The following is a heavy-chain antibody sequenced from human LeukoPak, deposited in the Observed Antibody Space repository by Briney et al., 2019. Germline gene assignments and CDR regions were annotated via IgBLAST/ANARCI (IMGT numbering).Heavy chain of an antibody. Sequence: GALVKVSCKASGYTFTGYYMHWVRQAPGQGLEWMGWINPNSGGTNYAQKFQGRVTMTRGTSISTAYMELSRLRSDDTAVYYCARYSYGSGSDTFDYWGQGTLVTVSS. CDR2: INPNSGGT. V-gene: IGHV1-2*02. CDR1: GYTFTGYY. J-gene: IGHJ4*02. D-gene: IGHD3-10*01. CDR3: ARYSYGSGSDTFDY.